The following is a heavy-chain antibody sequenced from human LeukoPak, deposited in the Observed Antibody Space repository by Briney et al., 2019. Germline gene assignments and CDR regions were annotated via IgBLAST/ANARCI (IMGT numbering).Heavy chain of an antibody. CDR3: AKEKAARSRSSFDY. Sequence: GRSLRLSCAASGFTFDDYAMHWVRQAPGKGLEWVSGISWNSGSIGYADSVKGQFTISRDNAKNSLYLQMNSLRAEDTALYYCAKEKAARSRSSFDYWGQGTLVTVSS. J-gene: IGHJ4*02. CDR2: ISWNSGSI. V-gene: IGHV3-9*01. D-gene: IGHD6-6*01. CDR1: GFTFDDYA.